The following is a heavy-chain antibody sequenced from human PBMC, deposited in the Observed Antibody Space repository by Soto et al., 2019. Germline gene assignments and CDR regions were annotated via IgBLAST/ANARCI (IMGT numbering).Heavy chain of an antibody. V-gene: IGHV3-11*01. J-gene: IGHJ5*02. CDR1: VFTFSDYY. Sequence: QVQLVDSGGGLVKPGGSLRLSCAASVFTFSDYYMSWIRQAPGKWLQWVSYISSSGGTIYYADSVKGRFTVSRDNAKNSLFLQINSLRTEDTAVYYCARVPNWNYRWFDPWGQGALVTVSS. D-gene: IGHD1-7*01. CDR2: ISSSGGTI. CDR3: ARVPNWNYRWFDP.